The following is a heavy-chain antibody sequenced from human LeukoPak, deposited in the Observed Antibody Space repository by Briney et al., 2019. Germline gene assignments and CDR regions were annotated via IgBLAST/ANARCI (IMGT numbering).Heavy chain of an antibody. CDR2: ICANDGNT. D-gene: IGHD6-13*01. V-gene: IGHV3-23*01. CDR3: ARSIPYGTTWYGRSDY. Sequence: GGSLRLSCAASGLTFRNYAMSWVRQAPGKGLEWVSVICANDGNTYYADAVKGRFTISRDNALNSLYLQMNSLRAEDTAIYYCARSIPYGTTWYGRSDYWGQGTLVTVSS. CDR1: GLTFRNYA. J-gene: IGHJ4*02.